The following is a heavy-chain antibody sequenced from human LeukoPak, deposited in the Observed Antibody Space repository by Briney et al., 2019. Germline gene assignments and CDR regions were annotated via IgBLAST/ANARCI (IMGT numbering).Heavy chain of an antibody. J-gene: IGHJ5*02. CDR1: GGTFSSCA. D-gene: IGHD2-2*01. CDR2: IIPIFGTA. V-gene: IGHV1-69*06. Sequence: SVKVSCKASGGTFSSCAISWVRQAPGQGLEWMGGIIPIFGTANYAQKFQGRVTITADKSTSTAYMELSSLRSEDTAVYYCAGRDCSSTSCYWMNWFDPWGQGTLVTVSS. CDR3: AGRDCSSTSCYWMNWFDP.